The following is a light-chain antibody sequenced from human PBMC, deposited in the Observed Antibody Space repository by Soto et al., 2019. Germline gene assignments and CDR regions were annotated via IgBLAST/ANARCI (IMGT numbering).Light chain of an antibody. CDR3: QQFNSDPFT. V-gene: IGKV1-13*02. J-gene: IGKJ3*01. Sequence: AIQLTQSPSSLSASVGDRVTITCRASPVISSSLAWYQQKPGKAPKLLIYDASSLESGVPSRFRGSGSGTEFALSISSLQPEDFATDYCQQFNSDPFTFVPGTKVDIK. CDR1: PVISSS. CDR2: DAS.